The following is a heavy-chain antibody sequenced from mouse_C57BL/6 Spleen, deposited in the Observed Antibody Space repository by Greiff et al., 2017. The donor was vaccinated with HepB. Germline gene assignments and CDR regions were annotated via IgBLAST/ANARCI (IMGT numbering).Heavy chain of an antibody. J-gene: IGHJ2*01. Sequence: EVKVVESGGGLVKPGGSLKLSCAASGFTFSSYAMSWVRQTPEKRLEWVATISDGGSYTYYPDNVKGRFTISRDNAKNNLYLQMSHLKSEDTAMYYCARYYYGSSHYFDYWGQGTTLTVSS. D-gene: IGHD1-1*01. V-gene: IGHV5-4*03. CDR1: GFTFSSYA. CDR2: ISDGGSYT. CDR3: ARYYYGSSHYFDY.